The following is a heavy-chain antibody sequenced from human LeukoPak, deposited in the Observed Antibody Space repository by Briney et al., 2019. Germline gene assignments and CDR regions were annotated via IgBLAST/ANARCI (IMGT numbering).Heavy chain of an antibody. CDR3: ARDGTSIVGSLDY. CDR2: IKQDGSEK. CDR1: GFTFRDYW. D-gene: IGHD1-26*01. V-gene: IGHV3-7*05. Sequence: PGGSLRLSCAASGFTFRDYWMNWVRQAPGKGLEWVASIKQDGSEKYYVDSVKGRFTISRDNAKNSLYLQMSSLRAEDTAVYYCARDGTSIVGSLDYWGQGTLVTVSS. J-gene: IGHJ4*02.